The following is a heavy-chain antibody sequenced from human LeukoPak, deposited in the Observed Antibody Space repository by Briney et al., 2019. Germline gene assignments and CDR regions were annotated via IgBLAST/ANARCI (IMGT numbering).Heavy chain of an antibody. CDR2: IYSGGST. CDR3: ARVATARFYGMDV. CDR1: GFTVSSNY. J-gene: IGHJ6*02. Sequence: GGSLRLSCAASGFTVSSNYMSWVRQAPGKGLEWVSVIYSGGSTYYADSVKGRFTISRDNSKNTLYLQMNSLRAEDTAVYYCARVATARFYGMDVWGQGTTVTVSS. V-gene: IGHV3-66*02. D-gene: IGHD5-18*01.